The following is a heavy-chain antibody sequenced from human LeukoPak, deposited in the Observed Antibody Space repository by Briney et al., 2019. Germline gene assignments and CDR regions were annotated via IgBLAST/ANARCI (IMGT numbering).Heavy chain of an antibody. D-gene: IGHD2-2*01. CDR1: GGSFSGYS. J-gene: IGHJ6*02. CDR3: AGIPDIVVVPAAMGPNYYYYGMDV. V-gene: IGHV4-34*01. CDR2: INHSGST. Sequence: PSETLSLTCAVYGGSFSGYSWTWIRQPPGRGLEWIGEINHSGSTNYNPSLKSRVTISVDTSKNQFSLKLSSVTAADTAVYYCAGIPDIVVVPAAMGPNYYYYGMDVWGQGTTVTVSS.